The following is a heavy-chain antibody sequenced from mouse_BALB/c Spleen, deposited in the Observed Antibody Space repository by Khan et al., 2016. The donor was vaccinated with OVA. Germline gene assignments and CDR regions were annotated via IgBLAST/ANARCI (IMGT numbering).Heavy chain of an antibody. CDR1: GYSITSDYA. V-gene: IGHV3-2*02. CDR2: ISYSGSA. Sequence: EVQLQESGPGLVKPSQSLSLTCTVPGYSITSDYAWNWIRQFPGNKLEWMGYISYSGSANYNPSLKSRISITRDTSENQFFLQLNSVTTEDTATYYCARRYYYGHWYFDVWGAGTTVTVSS. D-gene: IGHD1-1*01. CDR3: ARRYYYGHWYFDV. J-gene: IGHJ1*01.